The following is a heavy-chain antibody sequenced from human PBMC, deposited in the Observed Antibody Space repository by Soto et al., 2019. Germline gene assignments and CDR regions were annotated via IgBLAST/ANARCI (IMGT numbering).Heavy chain of an antibody. J-gene: IGHJ6*02. Sequence: QVQLVESGGGVVQPGRSLRLSCAASGFTFSSYGMHWVRQAPGKGLEWVAVISYDGSNKYYADSVKGRFTISRDNSKNTLYLQMNSLRAEDTAVYYCAKIEGSAARRAAYYYGMDVWGQGTTVTVSS. CDR1: GFTFSSYG. V-gene: IGHV3-30*18. CDR2: ISYDGSNK. D-gene: IGHD6-6*01. CDR3: AKIEGSAARRAAYYYGMDV.